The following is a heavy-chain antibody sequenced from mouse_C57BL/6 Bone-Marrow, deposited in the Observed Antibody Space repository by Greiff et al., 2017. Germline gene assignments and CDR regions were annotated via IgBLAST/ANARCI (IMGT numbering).Heavy chain of an antibody. CDR3: ARPYYSNYWYFDV. D-gene: IGHD2-5*01. Sequence: QVQLQQPGAELVKPGASVKMSCKASGYTFTSYWITWVKQRPGQGLEWIGDIYPGSGSTNYHEKFKSKATLTVDTSSSTAYMQLRSLTSEDSAVYYCARPYYSNYWYFDVWGTGTTVTVSA. CDR1: GYTFTSYW. V-gene: IGHV1-55*01. CDR2: IYPGSGST. J-gene: IGHJ1*03.